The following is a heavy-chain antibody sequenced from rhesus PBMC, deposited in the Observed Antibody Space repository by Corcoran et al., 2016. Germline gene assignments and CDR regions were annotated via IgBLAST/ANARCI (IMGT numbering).Heavy chain of an antibody. CDR2: FEPEEDEE. CDR3: ATRGTLGSLDV. V-gene: IGHV1-111*02. D-gene: IGHD1-38*01. J-gene: IGHJ5-2*02. CDR1: GYTFTDYY. Sequence: EVQLVQSGAEVKKPGASVKISCKASGYTFTDYYLHWVRQAPGKGLEWMGRFEPEEDEEIHATTFQDRVTITADTSTDTAYMELSSLRSEETAVYYCATRGTLGSLDVWGRGVLVTVSS.